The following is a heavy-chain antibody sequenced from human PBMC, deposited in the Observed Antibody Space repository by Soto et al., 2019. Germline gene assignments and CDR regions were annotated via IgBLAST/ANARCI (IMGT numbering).Heavy chain of an antibody. CDR3: ARTVPSYYYDSSGYTGLGGYFDY. J-gene: IGHJ4*02. Sequence: SETLSLTCTVSGGSISSSSYFWGWIRQPPGKGLEWIGSIYYSGSTYYNPSLKSRVTISVDTSKNQFSLKLSSVTAADTAVYYCARTVPSYYYDSSGYTGLGGYFDYWGQGTLVTVSS. CDR2: IYYSGST. V-gene: IGHV4-39*01. D-gene: IGHD3-22*01. CDR1: GGSISSSSYF.